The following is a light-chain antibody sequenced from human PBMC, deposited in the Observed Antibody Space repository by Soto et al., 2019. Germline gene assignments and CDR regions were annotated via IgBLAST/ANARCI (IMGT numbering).Light chain of an antibody. CDR2: EVS. CDR1: SSDVGGYNY. CDR3: SSYAGSSTYV. V-gene: IGLV2-8*01. J-gene: IGLJ1*01. Sequence: SVLTQPPSAYVSPGQSVTISCTGTSSDVGGYNYVSWYQQHPGKAPKLMIYEVSKRPSGVPDRFSGSKSGNTASLTVSGLQAEDEADYYCSSYAGSSTYVFGTGTKVTVL.